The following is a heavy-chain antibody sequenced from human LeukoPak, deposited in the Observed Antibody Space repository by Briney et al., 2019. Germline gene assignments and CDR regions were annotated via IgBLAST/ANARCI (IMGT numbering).Heavy chain of an antibody. V-gene: IGHV4-61*02. D-gene: IGHD6-19*01. CDR2: IYTSGST. Sequence: KASETLSLTCTVSGGSISSSSYYWSWIRQPAGKGLEWIGRIYTSGSTNYNPSLKSRVTISVDTSKNQFSLKLSSVTAADTAVYYCARGGWYESFDYWGQGTLVTVSS. J-gene: IGHJ4*02. CDR1: GGSISSSSYY. CDR3: ARGGWYESFDY.